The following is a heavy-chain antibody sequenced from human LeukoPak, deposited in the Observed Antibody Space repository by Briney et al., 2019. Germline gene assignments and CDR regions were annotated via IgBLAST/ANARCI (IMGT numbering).Heavy chain of an antibody. D-gene: IGHD3-16*02. Sequence: PSETLSLTCAVYGGSFSGYYWSWIRQPPGKGLEWIGEINHSGSTNYNPSLKSRVTISVDTSKNQLPLKLSSVTAADTAVYYCARGGYDYVWGSYRYPRFFDYWGQGTLVTVSS. V-gene: IGHV4-34*01. CDR1: GGSFSGYY. CDR3: ARGGYDYVWGSYRYPRFFDY. CDR2: INHSGST. J-gene: IGHJ4*02.